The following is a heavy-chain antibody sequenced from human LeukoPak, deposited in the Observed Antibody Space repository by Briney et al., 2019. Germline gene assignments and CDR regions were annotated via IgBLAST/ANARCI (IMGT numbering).Heavy chain of an antibody. CDR2: ISAYNGNT. V-gene: IGHV1-18*01. Sequence: ASVKVSCKASGYTFTSYGISWVRQAPGQGLEWMGWISAYNGNTNYAQKLQGRVTMTTDTSTSTAYMELRSPRSDDTAVYYCARSGYYTSDYYYYMDVWGKGTTVTVSS. J-gene: IGHJ6*03. D-gene: IGHD3-3*01. CDR1: GYTFTSYG. CDR3: ARSGYYTSDYYYYMDV.